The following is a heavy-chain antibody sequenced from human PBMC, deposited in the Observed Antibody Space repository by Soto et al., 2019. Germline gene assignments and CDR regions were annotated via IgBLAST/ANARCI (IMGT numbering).Heavy chain of an antibody. CDR2: ISYDGSNK. V-gene: IGHV3-30*18. Sequence: QVQLVESGGGVVQPGRSLRLSCAASGFTFSSYGMHWVRQAPGNGLEWVAVISYDGSNKYYADSVKGRFTISRDNSKNTLYLQMNSLRAEDTAVYYCAKDGTQQLVSHYFDYWGQGTLVTVSS. D-gene: IGHD6-13*01. CDR1: GFTFSSYG. J-gene: IGHJ4*02. CDR3: AKDGTQQLVSHYFDY.